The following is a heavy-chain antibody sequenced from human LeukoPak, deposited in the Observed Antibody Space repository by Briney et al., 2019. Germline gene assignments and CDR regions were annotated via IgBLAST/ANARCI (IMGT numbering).Heavy chain of an antibody. CDR3: AREMGGSGFYYGMDV. J-gene: IGHJ6*02. CDR1: GGSISSYY. Sequence: SETLSLTCTVSGGSISSYYWSWIRQPPGKGLEWIGEINHSGSTNYNPSLKSRVTISVDTSKNQFSLKLSSVTAADTAVYYCAREMGGSGFYYGMDVWGQGTTVTVSS. D-gene: IGHD3-10*01. V-gene: IGHV4-34*01. CDR2: INHSGST.